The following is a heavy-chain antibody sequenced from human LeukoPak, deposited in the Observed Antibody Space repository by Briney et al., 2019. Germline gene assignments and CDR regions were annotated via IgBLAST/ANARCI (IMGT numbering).Heavy chain of an antibody. D-gene: IGHD5-12*01. CDR1: GFTFGDYA. J-gene: IGHJ4*02. Sequence: PGGSLRLSCTASGFTFGDYAMSWVRQAPGKGLEWVGFIRSKAYGGTTEYAASVKGRFTISRDDSKSIAYLQMNSLKTEDTAVHYCTRATIGIYYFGYWGQGTLVTVSS. CDR2: IRSKAYGGTT. V-gene: IGHV3-49*04. CDR3: TRATIGIYYFGY.